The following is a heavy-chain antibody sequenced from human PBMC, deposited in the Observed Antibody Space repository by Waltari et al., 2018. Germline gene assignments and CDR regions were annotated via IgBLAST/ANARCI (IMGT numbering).Heavy chain of an antibody. Sequence: QLQLQESGPGLVKPSETLSLTCSVSVVSITTNRHYWGWIRQPPGQGLEWIGTIPSNGATYSSPSLRSRVTIFSDTSKNQLSLKLGSVSAAGTAFYYCATYIGASLGTAAFDVWGQGTMVTVSS. J-gene: IGHJ3*01. V-gene: IGHV4-39*01. CDR3: ATYIGASLGTAAFDV. D-gene: IGHD5-12*01. CDR1: VVSITTNRHY. CDR2: IPSNGAT.